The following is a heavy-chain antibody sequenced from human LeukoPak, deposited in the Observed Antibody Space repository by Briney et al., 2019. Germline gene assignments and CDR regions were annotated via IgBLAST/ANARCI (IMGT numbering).Heavy chain of an antibody. Sequence: PGGSLRLSCAASGFTFSSYGMHWVRLAPDKGLEWVAIIWYDGSNKFYADSVKGRFTISRDNSKNTLYLQMNSLRAEDTAVYYCAKVRLRYFDSRFDYWGQGTLVTVSS. CDR2: IWYDGSNK. CDR3: AKVRLRYFDSRFDY. D-gene: IGHD3-9*01. J-gene: IGHJ4*02. CDR1: GFTFSSYG. V-gene: IGHV3-33*06.